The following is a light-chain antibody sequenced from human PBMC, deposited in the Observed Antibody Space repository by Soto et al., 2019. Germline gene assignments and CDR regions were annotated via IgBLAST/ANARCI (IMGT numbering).Light chain of an antibody. CDR3: SSHGGANNFYV. Sequence: QSVLTQPPSASGSPGQSVTISCTGTSSDTGAYDYVSWYQQHPGKVPKLMIYEVSKRPSGVPDRFSASKSGNTASLTVSGLQAEDEADYYCSSHGGANNFYVFGTGTKLTVL. CDR2: EVS. V-gene: IGLV2-8*01. J-gene: IGLJ1*01. CDR1: SSDTGAYDY.